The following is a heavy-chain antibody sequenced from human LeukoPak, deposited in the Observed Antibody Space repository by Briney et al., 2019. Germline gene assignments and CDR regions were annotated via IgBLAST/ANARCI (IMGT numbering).Heavy chain of an antibody. J-gene: IGHJ6*03. CDR3: ARDYGGYYGSWNRGDYYYYMDV. Sequence: AGGSLRLSCAASGFTFSDYWMSWARQAPGKGLEWVANIKQDESEEYYVDSVKGRFTISRDNAKNSLYLQMSSLRAEDTAVYYCARDYGGYYGSWNRGDYYYYMDVWGKGTKVTLSS. CDR1: GFTFSDYW. D-gene: IGHD3-10*01. CDR2: IKQDESEE. V-gene: IGHV3-7*01.